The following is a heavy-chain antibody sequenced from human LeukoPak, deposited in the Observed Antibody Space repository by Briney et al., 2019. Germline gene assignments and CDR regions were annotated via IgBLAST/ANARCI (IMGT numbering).Heavy chain of an antibody. J-gene: IGHJ5*02. CDR1: GGTFSSYA. D-gene: IGHD3-22*01. Sequence: GASVKVSCKASGGTFSSYAISWVRQAPGQGLEWMGGIIPIFGTANYAQKFQGRVTMTTDTSTSTAYMELRSLRSDDTAVYYCARAQSRKFITMIVVVITPDTTEKRDFWFDPWGQGTLVTVSS. CDR2: IIPIFGTA. V-gene: IGHV1-69*05. CDR3: ARAQSRKFITMIVVVITPDTTEKRDFWFDP.